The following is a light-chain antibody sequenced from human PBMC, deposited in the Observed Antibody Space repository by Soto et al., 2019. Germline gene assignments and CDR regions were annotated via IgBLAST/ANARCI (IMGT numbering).Light chain of an antibody. Sequence: SLSPGTLSVSPGGRSTVSCRASQSFYSNVAWDQQRPVQAPRLLICRASTRAASIPARSSSRGARTEFPLTSSIQQAEVVAYYCWQYCHNSRAFGQGTRLEIK. CDR3: QYCHNSRA. CDR2: RAS. V-gene: IGKV3D-15*01. J-gene: IGKJ5*01. CDR1: QSFYSN.